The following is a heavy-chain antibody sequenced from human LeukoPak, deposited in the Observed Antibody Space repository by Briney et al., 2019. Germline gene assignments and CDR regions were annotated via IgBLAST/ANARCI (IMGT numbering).Heavy chain of an antibody. D-gene: IGHD6-19*01. V-gene: IGHV3-23*01. CDR3: AKDLYSSGWYANRGFPFDY. J-gene: IGHJ4*02. CDR2: ISGSGGST. Sequence: PGGSLRLSCAASGFTFSSYAMSWVRQAPGKGLEWVSAISGSGGSTYYADSVKGRFTISRGNSKNTLYLQMNSLRAEDTAVYYCAKDLYSSGWYANRGFPFDYWGQGTLVTVSS. CDR1: GFTFSSYA.